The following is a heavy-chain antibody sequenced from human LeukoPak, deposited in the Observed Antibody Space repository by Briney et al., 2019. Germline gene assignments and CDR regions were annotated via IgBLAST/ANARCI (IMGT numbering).Heavy chain of an antibody. D-gene: IGHD6-13*01. CDR1: GYTFTSYY. J-gene: IGHJ4*02. CDR3: ARDYSSSWPRRYFDY. Sequence: GASAKVSCKASGYTFTSYYIHWVRQAPGQGLEWMGIINPSGDITSYAQKFQGRVTMTRDTSTSTVYMELSSLRSEDTAVYYCARDYSSSWPRRYFDYWGQGTLVTVSS. V-gene: IGHV1-46*01. CDR2: INPSGDIT.